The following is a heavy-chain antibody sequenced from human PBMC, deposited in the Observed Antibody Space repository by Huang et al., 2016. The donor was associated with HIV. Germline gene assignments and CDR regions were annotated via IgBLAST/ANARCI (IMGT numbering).Heavy chain of an antibody. CDR2: ITGRGDT. V-gene: IGHV3-21*01. Sequence: EVQLVESGGGLVRPGGSLRLSCVASGFAFSNYTINWVRQTPGKTLEWVSSITGRGDTHYVESVTGRFTISRDNTKNSVYLQMSDLRSDDTGLYYCARVLGNWGQGTLVIVSS. D-gene: IGHD3-10*01. J-gene: IGHJ4*02. CDR1: GFAFSNYT. CDR3: ARVLGN.